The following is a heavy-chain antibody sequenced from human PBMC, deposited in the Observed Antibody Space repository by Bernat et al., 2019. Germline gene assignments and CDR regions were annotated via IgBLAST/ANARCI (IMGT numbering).Heavy chain of an antibody. J-gene: IGHJ4*02. V-gene: IGHV7-4-1*02. D-gene: IGHD6-19*01. Sequence: QVQLVQSGAEVKKPGASVKVSCKASGYTFTNYPMNWMRQAPGQRPEWMGWINTSTGNPTYVQGFTGRFVFSLDTSVSTAYLEISSLKTEDTALYYCTRGKDTTGWTAYWGQGTLVTVSS. CDR2: INTSTGNP. CDR1: GYTFTNYP. CDR3: TRGKDTTGWTAY.